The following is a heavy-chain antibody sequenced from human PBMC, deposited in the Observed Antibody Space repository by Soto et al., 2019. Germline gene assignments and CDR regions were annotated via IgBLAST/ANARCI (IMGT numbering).Heavy chain of an antibody. CDR3: ARRYYDILDYGMDV. CDR2: IYYSGST. J-gene: IGHJ6*02. CDR1: GGSISSSSYY. D-gene: IGHD3-9*01. Sequence: SETLSLTCTVSGGSISSSSYYWGWIRQPPGKGLEWIGSIYYSGSTYYNPSLKSRVTISVDTSKDQFSLKLSSVTAADTAVYYXARRYYDILDYGMDVWGPGTTVTVSS. V-gene: IGHV4-39*01.